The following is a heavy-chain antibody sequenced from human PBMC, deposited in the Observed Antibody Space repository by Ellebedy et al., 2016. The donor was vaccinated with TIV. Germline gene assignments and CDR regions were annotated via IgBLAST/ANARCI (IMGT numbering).Heavy chain of an antibody. CDR1: GFTFSSHG. CDR2: IADHGTVQ. J-gene: IGHJ2*01. Sequence: PGGSLRLSCAASGFTFSSHGMHWVRQVPGKGPEWVAVIADHGTVQYYSDSVKGRFTISRDNSKNAMWLQMNSLRFEDTAVYFCVKEGAFGNWYFDLWGRGTLVTVSS. V-gene: IGHV3-30*18. CDR3: VKEGAFGNWYFDL. D-gene: IGHD1-14*01.